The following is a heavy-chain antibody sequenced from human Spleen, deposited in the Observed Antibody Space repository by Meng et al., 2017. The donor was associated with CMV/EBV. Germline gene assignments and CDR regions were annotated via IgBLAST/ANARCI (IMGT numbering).Heavy chain of an antibody. D-gene: IGHD3-10*01. Sequence: GESLKISCAASGFTFSTYWMHWVRQAPGKGPVWVSRMNGIGTTTTYADSVKGRFTISRDNAKNTLYLQMNSLRAEDTAVYYCARDFVPSGYYGMDVWGQGTTVTVSS. V-gene: IGHV3-74*01. CDR1: GFTFSTYW. CDR3: ARDFVPSGYYGMDV. J-gene: IGHJ6*02. CDR2: MNGIGTTT.